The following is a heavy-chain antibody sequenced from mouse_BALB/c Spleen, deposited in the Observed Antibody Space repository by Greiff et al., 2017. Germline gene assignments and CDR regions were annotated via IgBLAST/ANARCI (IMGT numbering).Heavy chain of an antibody. CDR1: GFSLTNSG. CDR2: IWGDGST. Sequence: VKLMESGPGLVAPSQSLSITCTVSGFSLTNSGVHWVRQSPGKGLEWLGVIWGDGSTNYNSAFKSRLSISKDNSKSQVFLKMNSLQTDDTARYYCAKPDYDGSDFDVWGAGTTVTVSS. V-gene: IGHV2-6-6*01. CDR3: AKPDYDGSDFDV. D-gene: IGHD1-1*01. J-gene: IGHJ1*01.